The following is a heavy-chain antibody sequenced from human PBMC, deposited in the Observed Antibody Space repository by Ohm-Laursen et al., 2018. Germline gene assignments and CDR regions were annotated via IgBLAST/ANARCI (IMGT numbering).Heavy chain of an antibody. CDR1: GYTFTSYG. V-gene: IGHV1-18*01. CDR3: ARSGDILTGYYRPVDY. D-gene: IGHD3-9*01. Sequence: SVKVSCKTSGYTFTSYGISWVRQAPGQGLEWMGWISAYNGNTNYAQKLQGRVTMTTDTSTSTAYMELRSLRSEDTAVYYCARSGDILTGYYRPVDYWGQGTLVTVSS. CDR2: ISAYNGNT. J-gene: IGHJ4*02.